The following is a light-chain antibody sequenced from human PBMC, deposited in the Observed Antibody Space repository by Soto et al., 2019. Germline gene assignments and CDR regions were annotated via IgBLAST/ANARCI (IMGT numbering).Light chain of an antibody. J-gene: IGLJ2*01. CDR1: SSNIGAGCD. V-gene: IGLV1-40*01. CDR2: VNN. Sequence: QSVLTQPTSVSGAPGQRVTISCTGSSSNIGAGCDVHWYQQVPGTAPKLLIPVNNKRPSGVPDRFSDSKSGTSASLAITGLQAEDEADYYCQSYDRSLSAVVFGGGTKLTVL. CDR3: QSYDRSLSAVV.